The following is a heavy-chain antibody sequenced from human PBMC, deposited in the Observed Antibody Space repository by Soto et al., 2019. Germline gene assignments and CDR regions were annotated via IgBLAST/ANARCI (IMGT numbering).Heavy chain of an antibody. CDR2: IHYSGNT. D-gene: IGHD5-18*01. CDR3: ARRYGSCFDY. J-gene: IGHJ4*02. CDR1: GGSISSYY. V-gene: IGHV4-59*01. Sequence: PSETLSLTCTVSGGSISSYYWNWIRQAPGKGLEWIGNIHYSGNTNYNPSLKSRVTISLDTSENQFSLNMISVTAADTAVYYCARRYGSCFDYWGQGTLVTSPQ.